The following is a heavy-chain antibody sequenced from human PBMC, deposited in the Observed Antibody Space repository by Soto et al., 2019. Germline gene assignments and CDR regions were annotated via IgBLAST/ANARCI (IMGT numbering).Heavy chain of an antibody. CDR1: GFTFSNYA. CDR3: VKALGRPVDY. CDR2: ISGSGGST. V-gene: IGHV3-23*01. Sequence: GGSLRLSCAASGFTFSNYAMSWVRQAPGKGLECVSSISGSGGSTYYADSVKGRFTISRDNSKNTVYLEMNSLRAEDTAVYYCVKALGRPVDYWGQGIRVTVSS. J-gene: IGHJ4*02.